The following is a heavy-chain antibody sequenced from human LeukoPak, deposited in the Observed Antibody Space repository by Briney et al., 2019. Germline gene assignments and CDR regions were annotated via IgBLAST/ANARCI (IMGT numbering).Heavy chain of an antibody. CDR1: GYTFTGYY. V-gene: IGHV1-2*02. CDR2: VNPNSGGT. J-gene: IGHJ4*02. Sequence: GASANVSCKASGYTFTGYYMHWVRQAPGQGLEWMGWVNPNSGGTNYAQKFQGRVAMTRDTSISTAYMELSRLRSDDTAVYYCARGYSSGWYYFDYWGQGTLVTVSS. D-gene: IGHD6-19*01. CDR3: ARGYSSGWYYFDY.